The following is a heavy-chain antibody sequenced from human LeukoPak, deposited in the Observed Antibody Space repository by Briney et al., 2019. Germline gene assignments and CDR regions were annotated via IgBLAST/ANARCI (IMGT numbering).Heavy chain of an antibody. J-gene: IGHJ4*02. CDR3: ASHHYYDSSGLDDYFDY. CDR1: GFTFRSYA. V-gene: IGHV3-23*01. D-gene: IGHD3-22*01. CDR2: ISGSGGST. Sequence: GGCLRLSCAASGFTFRSYAMSWVRQAPGKWLEWVSAISGSGGSTYYADSVKGRLTISRDNSKNTLYLQMNSLRAEDTAVYYCASHHYYDSSGLDDYFDYWGQGTLVTVSS.